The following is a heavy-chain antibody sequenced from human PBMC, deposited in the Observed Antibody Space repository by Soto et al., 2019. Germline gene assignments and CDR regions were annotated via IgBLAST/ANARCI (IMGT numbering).Heavy chain of an antibody. D-gene: IGHD5-12*01. CDR3: XXXXXEKWPPPAY. CDR2: IHHDGST. Sequence: QVQLQQWGAGLLKPSETLSLTCDVYGGSFSGYHWIWIRQPPGKGLEWIGEIHHDGSTNYIPSLKSRVTISLDTSKNXXXXXXNXVTXXXXXXXXXXXXXXEKWPPPAYWGQGTLVTVSS. J-gene: IGHJ4*02. CDR1: GGSFSGYH. V-gene: IGHV4-34*02.